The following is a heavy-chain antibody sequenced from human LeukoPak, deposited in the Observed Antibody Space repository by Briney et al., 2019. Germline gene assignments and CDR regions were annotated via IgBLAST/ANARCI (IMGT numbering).Heavy chain of an antibody. V-gene: IGHV3-23*01. Sequence: GGSLRLSCAASGFTFSSYAMSWVRQAPGKGLEWVSAISGSGGSTYYADSVKGRFTISRDNSKNTLYQQMNSLRAEDTAVYYCAKWRASYGGYEWYFDYWGQGTLVTVSS. CDR2: ISGSGGST. CDR3: AKWRASYGGYEWYFDY. J-gene: IGHJ4*02. CDR1: GFTFSSYA. D-gene: IGHD5-12*01.